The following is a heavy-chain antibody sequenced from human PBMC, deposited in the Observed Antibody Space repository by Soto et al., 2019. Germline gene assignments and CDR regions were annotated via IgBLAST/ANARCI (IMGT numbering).Heavy chain of an antibody. J-gene: IGHJ4*02. V-gene: IGHV3-33*01. CDR1: GFTFSSYG. CDR2: IWYDGSNK. Sequence: LRLSCAASGFTFSSYGMHWVRQAPGKGLEWVAVIWYDGSNKYYADSVKGRFTISRDNSKNTLYLQMNSLRAEDTAVYYCAGASIAAAGTLGYWGQGTLVTVSS. CDR3: AGASIAAAGTLGY. D-gene: IGHD6-13*01.